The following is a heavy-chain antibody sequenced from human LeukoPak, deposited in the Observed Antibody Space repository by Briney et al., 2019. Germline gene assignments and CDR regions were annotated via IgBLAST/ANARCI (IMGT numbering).Heavy chain of an antibody. J-gene: IGHJ6*04. V-gene: IGHV3-30*02. D-gene: IGHD2-15*01. CDR1: GFTFSSYG. Sequence: GGSLRLSCAASGFTFSSYGMHWVRQAPGKGLEWAAFIRYDGSNKYYADSVKGRFTISRDNSKNTLYLQMNSLRAEDTAVYYCAKGDAKIVVVVAAMDVWGKGTTVTVSS. CDR3: AKGDAKIVVVVAAMDV. CDR2: IRYDGSNK.